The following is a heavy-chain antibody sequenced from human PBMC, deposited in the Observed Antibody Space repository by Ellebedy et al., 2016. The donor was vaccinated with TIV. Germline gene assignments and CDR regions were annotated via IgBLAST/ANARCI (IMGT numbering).Heavy chain of an antibody. J-gene: IGHJ4*02. CDR3: AREDPSGSTDY. D-gene: IGHD6-19*01. CDR1: GGTFSSYA. CDR2: IIPIFGTT. Sequence: SVKVSXXASGGTFSSYAISWVRQAPGQGLEWMGGIIPIFGTTNYAQKFQDRVTITADESTTTAFMELSSLRSEDTAVYYCAREDPSGSTDYWGQGTQVTVSS. V-gene: IGHV1-69*13.